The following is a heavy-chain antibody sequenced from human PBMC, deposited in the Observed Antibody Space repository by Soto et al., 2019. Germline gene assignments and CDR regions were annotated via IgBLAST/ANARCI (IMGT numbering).Heavy chain of an antibody. J-gene: IGHJ4*02. V-gene: IGHV4-59*01. D-gene: IGHD4-17*01. Sequence: SETLSLTCTVSGGSMSSYYWIWIRQPPGMGLEWIGYIYYSGTTSYNPSLKSRVTISVDTSKSQFSLQLSSVTPADTAVYYCARGGTVLNGFHYWCQGTLVTVSS. CDR1: GGSMSSYY. CDR3: ARGGTVLNGFHY. CDR2: IYYSGTT.